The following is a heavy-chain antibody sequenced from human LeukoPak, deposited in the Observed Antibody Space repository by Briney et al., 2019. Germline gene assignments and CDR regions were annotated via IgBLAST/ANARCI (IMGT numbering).Heavy chain of an antibody. J-gene: IGHJ4*02. CDR2: IYSGGST. V-gene: IGHV3-66*02. Sequence: GGSLRLSCAASGFTVSSNYMSWVRQAPGRGLEWVSVIYSGGSTYYADSVKGRFTISRDNSKNTLYLQMNSLRAEDTAVNYCARDKYVWGSYRYFDYWGQGTLVTVSS. CDR3: ARDKYVWGSYRYFDY. D-gene: IGHD3-16*02. CDR1: GFTVSSNY.